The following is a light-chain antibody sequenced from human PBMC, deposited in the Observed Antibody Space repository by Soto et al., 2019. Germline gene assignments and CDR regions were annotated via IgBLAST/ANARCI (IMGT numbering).Light chain of an antibody. CDR1: QSVGSY. J-gene: IGKJ3*01. CDR2: DTS. Sequence: EIVLTQSPATLSLSPCERATLSCRASQSVGSYLAWYQQKPGQAPRLLIYDTSNRAAGIPARFSGSGSGTDFTLTINSLEPEDFGLYYCQQRSNWPAFGPGTKVDIK. CDR3: QQRSNWPA. V-gene: IGKV3-11*01.